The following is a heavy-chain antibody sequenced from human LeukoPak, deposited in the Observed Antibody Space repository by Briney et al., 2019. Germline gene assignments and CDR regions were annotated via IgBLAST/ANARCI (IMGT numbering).Heavy chain of an antibody. CDR3: AKDYSKTSYYGSGTYYRPNWFDP. V-gene: IGHV3-30-3*01. D-gene: IGHD3-10*01. CDR1: GFTFSSDA. CDR2: ISYDGNEK. J-gene: IGHJ5*02. Sequence: GRSLRLSCVASGFTFSSDAMHWVRQTPGKGLEWVAVISYDGNEKYQVDSVKGRFTISRDNSKNTLYLQMNSLRVEDTAVYYCAKDYSKTSYYGSGTYYRPNWFDPWGQGTLVTVSS.